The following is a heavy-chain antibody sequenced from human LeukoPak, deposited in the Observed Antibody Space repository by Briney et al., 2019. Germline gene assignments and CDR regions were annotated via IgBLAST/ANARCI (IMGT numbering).Heavy chain of an antibody. CDR1: GFTFSSYA. V-gene: IGHV3-23*01. D-gene: IGHD3-10*01. Sequence: GGCLRLSCAASGFTFSSYAMSWVRQAPGKGLEWGSAIRGSGGSTYYADSVKGRFTISRDNSKTTLYVQMNSLRAEDTAVYYCAKDRARYGSGSYYDYWGQGTQVTVSS. CDR2: IRGSGGST. CDR3: AKDRARYGSGSYYDY. J-gene: IGHJ4*02.